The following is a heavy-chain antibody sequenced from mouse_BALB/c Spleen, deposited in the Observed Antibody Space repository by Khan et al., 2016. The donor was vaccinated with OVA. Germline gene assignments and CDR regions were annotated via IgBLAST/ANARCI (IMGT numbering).Heavy chain of an antibody. CDR3: ARGVKFAY. J-gene: IGHJ3*01. Sequence: QVRLQQSGAELVRPGVSLKISCKGSGYTFTDYAMHWVKQSHAKSLEWIGVISSYYGVTDYNQKFKGKATMTVDRSSSTAYMELARLTSEESAIYYCARGVKFAYWGQGTLVTVSA. V-gene: IGHV1S137*01. CDR1: GYTFTDYA. CDR2: ISSYYGVT.